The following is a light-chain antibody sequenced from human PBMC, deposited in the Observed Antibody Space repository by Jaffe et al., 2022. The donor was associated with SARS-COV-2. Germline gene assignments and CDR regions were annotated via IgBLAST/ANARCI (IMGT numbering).Light chain of an antibody. CDR3: VSYVGGDTRWI. V-gene: IGLV2-14*03. Sequence: QSALTQPAAVSASPGQSITISCTGSSGDVDYFEFLSWFQRHPGKAPTVIISSVRGRSDRFSGSQSGNSAFLTISSLQPEDEADYFCVSYVGGDTRWIFGGGTTLTVL. CDR2: SVR. J-gene: IGLJ3*02. CDR1: SGDVDYFEF.